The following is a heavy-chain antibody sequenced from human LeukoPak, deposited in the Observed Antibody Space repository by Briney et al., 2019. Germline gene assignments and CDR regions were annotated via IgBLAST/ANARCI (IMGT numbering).Heavy chain of an antibody. Sequence: GGSLRLSCAASGFTFSNYAMSWVRQAPGKGLEWVLSISGSGGSTSYADSVKGRFTISRDNSKNTLYLQMNSLRAEDTAVYYCAKVSYGDCSDYWGQGTLVTVSS. D-gene: IGHD4-17*01. CDR1: GFTFSNYA. CDR3: AKVSYGDCSDY. CDR2: ISGSGGST. J-gene: IGHJ4*02. V-gene: IGHV3-23*01.